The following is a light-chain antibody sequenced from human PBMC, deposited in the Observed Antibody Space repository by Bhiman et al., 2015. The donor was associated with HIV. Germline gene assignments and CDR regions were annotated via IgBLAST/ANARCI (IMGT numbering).Light chain of an antibody. Sequence: SYELTQPPSVSVSPGQTASITCSGDKLGDKYACWYQQKPGQSPVLVIYQDSERPSGIPERFSGSKSGTSATLGITGLQTGDEADYYCGTWDSSLSAGEVFGTGTKVTVL. V-gene: IGLV3-1*01. CDR2: QDS. CDR3: GTWDSSLSAGEV. CDR1: KLGDKY. J-gene: IGLJ1*01.